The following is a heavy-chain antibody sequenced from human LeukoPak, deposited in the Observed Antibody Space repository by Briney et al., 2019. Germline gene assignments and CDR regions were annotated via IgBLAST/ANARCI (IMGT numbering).Heavy chain of an antibody. Sequence: NSSQTLSLTCTVSGGSISSGGYYWSWIRQPPGKGLEWIGYIYHSGSTYYNPSLKSRVTISVDRSKNQFSLKLSSVTAADTAVYFCARTYYDILTGYYSDYWGQGTLVTVSS. V-gene: IGHV4-30-2*02. CDR3: ARTYYDILTGYYSDY. J-gene: IGHJ4*02. D-gene: IGHD3-9*01. CDR1: GGSISSGGYY. CDR2: IYHSGST.